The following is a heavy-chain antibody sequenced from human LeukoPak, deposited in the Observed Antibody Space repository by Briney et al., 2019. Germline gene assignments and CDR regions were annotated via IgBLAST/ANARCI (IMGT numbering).Heavy chain of an antibody. V-gene: IGHV4-38-2*02. CDR3: ARDASYFDILTGYYLGGWFDP. CDR1: GYSISSDYY. D-gene: IGHD3-9*01. J-gene: IGHJ5*02. Sequence: SETLSLTCTVSGYSISSDYYWGWIRQPPGRGLEWIGTIYHSGSTNYNPSLKSRVTISVDTSKNQFSLKLSSVTAADTAVYYCARDASYFDILTGYYLGGWFDPWGQGTLVTVSS. CDR2: IYHSGST.